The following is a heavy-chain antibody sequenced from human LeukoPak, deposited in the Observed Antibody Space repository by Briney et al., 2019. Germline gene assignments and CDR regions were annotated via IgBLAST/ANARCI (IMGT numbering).Heavy chain of an antibody. V-gene: IGHV3-48*01. CDR2: ISSSSSTI. J-gene: IGHJ4*02. D-gene: IGHD2-2*01. CDR1: GFTFSSYS. CDR3: ARDPRAYQLLFSY. Sequence: GGSLRLSCAASGFTFSSYSMNWVRQAPGKGLEWVSYISSSSSTIYYADSVKGRFTISRDNAKNSLYLQMNSLRAEDTAVYYCARDPRAYQLLFSYWGQGTLVTVSS.